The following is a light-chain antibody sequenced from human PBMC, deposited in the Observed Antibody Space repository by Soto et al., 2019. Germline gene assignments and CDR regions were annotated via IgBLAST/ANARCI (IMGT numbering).Light chain of an antibody. CDR3: QQYAASPRT. CDR1: QSVSKNY. V-gene: IGKV3-20*01. Sequence: EIVLTQSPGILSLSPRERATLACRASQSVSKNYLASYHHRPGQAPRLLIYGASTRAPGIPDRFSGSASGTDFALIISRLEPEDFAVYYCQQYAASPRTLGQGTQVE. CDR2: GAS. J-gene: IGKJ1*01.